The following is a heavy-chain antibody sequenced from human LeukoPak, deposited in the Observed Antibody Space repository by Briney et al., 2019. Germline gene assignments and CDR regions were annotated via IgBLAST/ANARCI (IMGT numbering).Heavy chain of an antibody. D-gene: IGHD3-3*01. V-gene: IGHV4-4*02. CDR3: ARGRSGSEIFGRSFDI. CDR2: IYHSGST. J-gene: IGHJ3*02. Sequence: PSETLSLTRTVSGGSISSSNWWSWVRPSPGKGLEWIGEIYHSGSTNYNPSLKRRITISGDKSKNHFSLNLSSVTAADTALYYCARGRSGSEIFGRSFDIWGQGTKVTVSS. CDR1: GGSISSSNW.